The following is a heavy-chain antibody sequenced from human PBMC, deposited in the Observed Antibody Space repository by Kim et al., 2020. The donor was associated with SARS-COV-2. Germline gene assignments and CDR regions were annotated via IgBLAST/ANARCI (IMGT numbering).Heavy chain of an antibody. Sequence: GGSLRLSCAASGFTFSSYGMHWVRQAPGKGLEWVAVIWYDGSNKYYPDSVKGRFTISRDNSKNTLYLQMDSLRAEDTAVYYCARVISPRSSGPQDYWGQGTLVTVSS. CDR2: IWYDGSNK. CDR1: GFTFSSYG. J-gene: IGHJ4*02. V-gene: IGHV3-33*01. D-gene: IGHD6-19*01. CDR3: ARVISPRSSGPQDY.